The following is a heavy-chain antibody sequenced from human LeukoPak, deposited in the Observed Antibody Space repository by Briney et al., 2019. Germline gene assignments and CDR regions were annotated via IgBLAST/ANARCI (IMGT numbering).Heavy chain of an antibody. D-gene: IGHD5-24*01. CDR3: ARAAGEMATIRY. CDR1: GFTLSSYA. J-gene: IGHJ4*02. CDR2: ISVSGNT. V-gene: IGHV3-23*01. Sequence: PGGSLRLSCAASGFTLSSYAMSWVRQGPGKGLEWVSAISVSGNTYHADSVKGRFTISRDSSKNTLYLQMNSLRAEDTAVYYCARAAGEMATIRYWGQGTLVTVSS.